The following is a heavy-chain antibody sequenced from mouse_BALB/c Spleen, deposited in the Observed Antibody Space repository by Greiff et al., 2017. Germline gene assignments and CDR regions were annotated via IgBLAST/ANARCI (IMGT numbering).Heavy chain of an antibody. CDR2: INPYNDGT. V-gene: IGHV1-14*01. J-gene: IGHJ2*01. CDR1: GYTFTSYV. CDR3: TRGGGFDY. Sequence: VQLKESGPELVKPGASVKMSCKASGYTFTSYVMHWVKQKPGQGLEWIGYINPYNDGTKYNEKVKGKATLTSDKSSSTAYMELSSLTSEDSAVYYCTRGGGFDYWGQGTTLTVSS.